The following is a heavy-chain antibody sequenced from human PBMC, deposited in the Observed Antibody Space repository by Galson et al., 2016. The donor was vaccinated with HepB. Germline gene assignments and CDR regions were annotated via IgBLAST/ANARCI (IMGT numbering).Heavy chain of an antibody. CDR3: AREAGVRVVGDDGIDI. D-gene: IGHD3-22*01. Sequence: SVKVSCKASGYTFTSYAMHWVRQAPGQRLEWMGWINAGNGHTKYSQKFQGRVTFTGDTSANTAYLELSSLRSEDTAVYFCAREAGVRVVGDDGIDIWGQGTMVTVSS. V-gene: IGHV1-3*01. J-gene: IGHJ3*02. CDR1: GYTFTSYA. CDR2: INAGNGHT.